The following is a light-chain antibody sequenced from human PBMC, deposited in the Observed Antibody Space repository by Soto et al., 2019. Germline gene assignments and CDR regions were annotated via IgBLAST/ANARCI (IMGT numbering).Light chain of an antibody. Sequence: DIQMTQSRYSLSASVGYRCTITCPASQPISRYLNWYQQKPGKAPKLLIYEASTLQSGVPSRFSGSGSGTDFTLTISSLQPEDFATYSCQQSYSSSWTFGQVTKVDI. J-gene: IGKJ1*01. CDR1: QPISRY. CDR2: EAS. V-gene: IGKV1-39*01. CDR3: QQSYSSSWT.